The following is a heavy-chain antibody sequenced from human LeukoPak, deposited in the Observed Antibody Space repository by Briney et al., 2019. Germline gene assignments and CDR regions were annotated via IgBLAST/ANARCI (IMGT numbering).Heavy chain of an antibody. J-gene: IGHJ4*02. V-gene: IGHV3-30*18. CDR1: GFTFSSYG. Sequence: GGSLRLSCAASGFTFSSYGMHWVRQAPGKGLEWVAVISYDGSNKYYADSVKGRFTISRDNSKNTLYLQMNSLRAEGTAVYYCANLAVAGGPFDYWGQGTLVTVSS. CDR3: ANLAVAGGPFDY. CDR2: ISYDGSNK. D-gene: IGHD6-19*01.